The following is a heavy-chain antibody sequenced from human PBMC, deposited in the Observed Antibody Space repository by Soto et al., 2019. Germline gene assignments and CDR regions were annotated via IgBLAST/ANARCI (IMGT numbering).Heavy chain of an antibody. CDR2: MNPNSGNT. CDR1: GYTFTSYD. Sequence: ASVKVSCKASGYTFTSYDINWVRQATGQGLEWMGWMNPNSGNTGYAQKFQGRVTMTRNTSISTAYMELSSLRSEDTAVYYCARRVASRYYYYYYMDVWGKGTTVTVS. CDR3: ARRVASRYYYYYYMDV. D-gene: IGHD3-3*01. J-gene: IGHJ6*03. V-gene: IGHV1-8*01.